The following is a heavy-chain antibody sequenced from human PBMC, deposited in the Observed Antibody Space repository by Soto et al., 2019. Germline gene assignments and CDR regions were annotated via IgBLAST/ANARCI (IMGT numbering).Heavy chain of an antibody. CDR2: IIPIFGTA. J-gene: IGHJ5*02. Sequence: SVKVSCKASGGTFSSYAIIWVRQAPGQGLEWMGGIIPIFGTANYAQKFQGRVTITADESTSTAYMELSSLRSEDTAVYYCARASGGSGAKLTGSWFDPWGQGTLVTVSS. V-gene: IGHV1-69*13. CDR3: ARASGGSGAKLTGSWFDP. D-gene: IGHD2-15*01. CDR1: GGTFSSYA.